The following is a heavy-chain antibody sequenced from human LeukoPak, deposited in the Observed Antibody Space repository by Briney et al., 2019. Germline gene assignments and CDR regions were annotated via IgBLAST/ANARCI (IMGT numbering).Heavy chain of an antibody. J-gene: IGHJ3*02. CDR3: ARAYDISDAFDI. CDR2: ISSSSSYI. Sequence: GGSLRLSCAASGFTFRSYSMNWVRQAPGKGVEGVSSISSSSSYIYYADSVKGRFTISRDNAKNSLYLQMNSLRAEDTAVYYCARAYDISDAFDIWGQGTMVTVSS. CDR1: GFTFRSYS. V-gene: IGHV3-21*01. D-gene: IGHD3-9*01.